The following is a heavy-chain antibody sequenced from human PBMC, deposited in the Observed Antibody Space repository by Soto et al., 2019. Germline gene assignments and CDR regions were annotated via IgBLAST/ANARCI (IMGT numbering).Heavy chain of an antibody. Sequence: PSETLSLTCTVSGGSMSGYYWTWIRQSPGEGLEWVASVSYSGSTSYNPSLKSRVTISIDMSKNHLSLKLSSVTAADTAVYYCGRDWFGEFSQYGTAVWGQGTTVTVSS. J-gene: IGHJ6*02. CDR1: GGSMSGYY. CDR2: VSYSGST. V-gene: IGHV4-59*01. CDR3: GRDWFGEFSQYGTAV. D-gene: IGHD3-10*01.